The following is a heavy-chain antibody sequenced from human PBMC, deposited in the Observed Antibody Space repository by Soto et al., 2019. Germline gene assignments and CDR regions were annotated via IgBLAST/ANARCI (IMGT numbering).Heavy chain of an antibody. CDR1: GGSISSYY. D-gene: IGHD3-9*01. J-gene: IGHJ3*02. CDR2: IYYNGST. Sequence: SETLSLTCTVSGGSISSYYWSWIRQPPGKGLEWIGYIYYNGSTNYNPSLKSRVTISVDTSKNQFSLKLSSVTAADTAVYYCARALILTGYYIHDAFDIWGQGTMVTVSS. CDR3: ARALILTGYYIHDAFDI. V-gene: IGHV4-59*01.